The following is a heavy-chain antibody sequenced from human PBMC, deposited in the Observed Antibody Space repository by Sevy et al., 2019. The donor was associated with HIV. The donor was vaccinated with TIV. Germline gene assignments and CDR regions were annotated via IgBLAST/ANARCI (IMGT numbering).Heavy chain of an antibody. J-gene: IGHJ5*02. Sequence: ASVKVSCKASGGTLTNYAISWVRQAPGQGLEWMGEIVPVFGTSHHARRFQGRVTITADESTSKAYMERRSLRPEETAVYYCTSGADCSNGVCYPRGFDPWGQGTLVTVSS. CDR3: TSGADCSNGVCYPRGFDP. D-gene: IGHD2-8*01. CDR1: GGTLTNYA. CDR2: IVPVFGTS. V-gene: IGHV1-69*13.